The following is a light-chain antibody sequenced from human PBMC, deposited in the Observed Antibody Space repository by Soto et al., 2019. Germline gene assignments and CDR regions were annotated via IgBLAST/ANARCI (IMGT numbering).Light chain of an antibody. J-gene: IGKJ5*01. Sequence: DIQLTQSPSSLSASLGGGVTITCRASQSIRSYLNWYQQRPGKAPNLLISATSSLRTGVPSRCRGRRSGEDSTLTISNLQPEDVATYYRQQSNSTPPTTFGQGTRLEIK. CDR3: QQSNSTPPTT. CDR1: QSIRSY. CDR2: ATS. V-gene: IGKV1-39*01.